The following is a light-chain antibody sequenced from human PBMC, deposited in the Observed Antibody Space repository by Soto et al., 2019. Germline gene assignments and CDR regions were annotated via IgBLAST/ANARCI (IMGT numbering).Light chain of an antibody. CDR1: SSNIGSNS. V-gene: IGLV1-44*01. CDR2: TNH. CDR3: AAWDDSLNGYV. J-gene: IGLJ1*01. Sequence: QLVLTQPPSASGTPGQRVAISCSGSSSNIGSNSVNWYQKLPGTAPKLLIYTNHQRPSGVPDRISGSKSGTSASLAISGLQSEDEADYFCAAWDDSLNGYVFGTGTKLTVL.